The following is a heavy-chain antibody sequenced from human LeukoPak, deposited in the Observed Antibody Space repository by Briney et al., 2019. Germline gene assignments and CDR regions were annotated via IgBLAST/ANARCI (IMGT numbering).Heavy chain of an antibody. V-gene: IGHV1-46*01. CDR1: GYTFTGYY. J-gene: IGHJ4*02. CDR3: AREESHYYDSSGYFKSFDY. CDR2: INPSGGST. D-gene: IGHD3-22*01. Sequence: ASVKVSCKASGYTFTGYYMHWVRQAPGQGLEWMGWINPSGGSTSYAQKFQGRVTMTRDTSTSTVYMELSSLRSEDTAVYYCAREESHYYDSSGYFKSFDYWGQGTLVTVSS.